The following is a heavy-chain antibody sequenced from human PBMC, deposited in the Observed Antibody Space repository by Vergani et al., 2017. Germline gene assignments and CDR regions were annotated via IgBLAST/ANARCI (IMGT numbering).Heavy chain of an antibody. CDR2: IKNTGDST. CDR3: GRGSNNYN. CDR1: GFTFDDYA. D-gene: IGHD5-24*01. Sequence: EVQLVESGGVVVQPGGSLRLSCAASGFTFDDYAMHWVRQTPGKGLEWVSSIKNTGDSTHYADSVKGRFTISRDNSKNTLYLQMNSLSVEDTAVYYCGRGSNNYNWGQGTLVTVSS. V-gene: IGHV3-23*04. J-gene: IGHJ4*02.